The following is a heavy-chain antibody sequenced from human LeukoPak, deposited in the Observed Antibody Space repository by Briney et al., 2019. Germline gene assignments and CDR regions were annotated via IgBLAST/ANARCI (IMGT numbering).Heavy chain of an antibody. CDR3: ASYGPIVGSPFDC. D-gene: IGHD3-22*01. CDR2: INPNSGGT. Sequence: ASVKVSCKASGYTFTGYYMHWVRQAPGQGLEWMGRINPNSGGTNYAQKSQGRVTMTRDTSISTAYMELSRLRSDDTAVYYCASYGPIVGSPFDCWGQGTLVTVSS. J-gene: IGHJ4*02. CDR1: GYTFTGYY. V-gene: IGHV1-2*06.